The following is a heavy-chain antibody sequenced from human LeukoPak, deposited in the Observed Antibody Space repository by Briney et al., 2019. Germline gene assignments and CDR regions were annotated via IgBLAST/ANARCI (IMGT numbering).Heavy chain of an antibody. CDR2: IYHSGST. Sequence: SETLSLTCAVSVGSLSSSNWWSWVRPPPGKGLEWIGEIYHSGSTNYNPSLKSRVTISVDKSKNQFSLKLSSVTAADTAVYYCASGYCGGACQLGGVDMWGQGTMVTVSS. D-gene: IGHD2-21*02. CDR1: VGSLSSSNW. CDR3: ASGYCGGACQLGGVDM. J-gene: IGHJ3*02. V-gene: IGHV4-4*02.